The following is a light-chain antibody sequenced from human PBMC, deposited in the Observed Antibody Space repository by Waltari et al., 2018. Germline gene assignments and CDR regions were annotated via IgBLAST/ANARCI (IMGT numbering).Light chain of an antibody. Sequence: QSALTQPPSASGSPGQSVTISCTGTSSDVGGYNYVSWYQQHPGKAPKLIIYEVSKRPSGVPDRFSGSKSGNTAYLTVSGLQAEDEADYYCSSYAGSNNFVFGTGTKVTVL. J-gene: IGLJ1*01. CDR1: SSDVGGYNY. CDR2: EVS. V-gene: IGLV2-8*01. CDR3: SSYAGSNNFV.